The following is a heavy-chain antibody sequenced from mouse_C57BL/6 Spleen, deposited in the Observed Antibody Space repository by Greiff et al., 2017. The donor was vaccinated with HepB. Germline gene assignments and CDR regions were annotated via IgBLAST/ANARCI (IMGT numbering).Heavy chain of an antibody. Sequence: EVQLQQSGAELVRPGASVKLSCTASGFNIKDYYMHWVKQRPEQGLEWIGRIDPEDGDTEYAPKFQGKATMTADTSSNTAYLQLSSLTSEDTAVYYCTPSIYYGSSYDAMDYWGQGTSVTVSS. CDR2: IDPEDGDT. J-gene: IGHJ4*01. D-gene: IGHD1-1*01. CDR3: TPSIYYGSSYDAMDY. V-gene: IGHV14-1*01. CDR1: GFNIKDYY.